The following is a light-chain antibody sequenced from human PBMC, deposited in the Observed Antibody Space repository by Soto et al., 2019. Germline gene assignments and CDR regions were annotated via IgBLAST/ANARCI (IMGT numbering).Light chain of an antibody. V-gene: IGLV1-51*01. CDR3: GTWGSTLSAGGV. CDR2: ENN. CDR1: SSNIGNNY. Sequence: QSVLTQPPSVSAAPGQKVTISCSGSSSNIGNNYVSWYQQLPGTAPKLLIYENNKRPSGIPDRFSGSKSGTSATLGITGLQTGDEADYYCGTWGSTLSAGGVFGPGTQLTVL. J-gene: IGLJ1*01.